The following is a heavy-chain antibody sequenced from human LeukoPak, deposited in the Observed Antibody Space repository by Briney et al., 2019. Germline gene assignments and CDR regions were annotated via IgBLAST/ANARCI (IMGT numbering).Heavy chain of an antibody. CDR1: GGSISSGGYY. J-gene: IGHJ6*02. CDR2: IYYSGST. Sequence: SRTLSLTCTVSGGSISSGGYYWSWIRQHPGKDLEWIGYIYYSGSTYYNPSLKSRVTISVDTSKNQFSLKLSSVTAADTAVYYCARDLRLREIYGMDVWGQGTTVTVSS. V-gene: IGHV4-31*03. CDR3: ARDLRLREIYGMDV. D-gene: IGHD6-25*01.